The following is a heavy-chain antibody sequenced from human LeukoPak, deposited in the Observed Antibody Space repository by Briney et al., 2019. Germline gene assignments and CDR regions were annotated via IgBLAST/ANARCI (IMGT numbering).Heavy chain of an antibody. V-gene: IGHV1-2*02. D-gene: IGHD2-21*01. J-gene: IGHJ4*02. Sequence: GASVKVSCKASGYTFTSYAIHWVRQAPGQGLEWMGWITPSGGTNYPQKFQGRVAIIWDTSITTAYMDLSRLTSDDTAVYYCARQGAGGESFDYWGQRTLVTVSS. CDR2: ITPSGGT. CDR1: GYTFTSYA. CDR3: ARQGAGGESFDY.